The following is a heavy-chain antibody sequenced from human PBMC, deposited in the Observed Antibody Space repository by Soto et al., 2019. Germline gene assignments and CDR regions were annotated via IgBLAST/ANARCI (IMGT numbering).Heavy chain of an antibody. D-gene: IGHD3-10*01. J-gene: IGHJ4*02. Sequence: PSETLSLTCTVSGGSISSYYWSWIRQPPGKGLEWIGYIYYSGSTNYNPSLKSRVTISVDTSKNQFSLKLSSVTAADTAVYCCARHTARGVMVGYFDYWGQGTLVTVSS. CDR1: GGSISSYY. V-gene: IGHV4-59*08. CDR2: IYYSGST. CDR3: ARHTARGVMVGYFDY.